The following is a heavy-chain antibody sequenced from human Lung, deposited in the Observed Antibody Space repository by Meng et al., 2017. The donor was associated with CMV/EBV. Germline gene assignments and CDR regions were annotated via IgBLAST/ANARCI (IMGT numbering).Heavy chain of an antibody. CDR2: IYPGDSDT. J-gene: IGHJ6*02. V-gene: IGHV5-51*01. CDR1: GFSFANYG. CDR3: TKSCGGDCYAQYYYYGMDV. Sequence: GESXKISCAASGFSFANYGMDWVRQVPGKGLEWMAIIYPGDSDTRYSPSFEGQVTISADKSISTAYLQWSSLKASDTAMYYCTKSCGGDCYAQYYYYGMDVWGHGTTVTVSS. D-gene: IGHD2-21*01.